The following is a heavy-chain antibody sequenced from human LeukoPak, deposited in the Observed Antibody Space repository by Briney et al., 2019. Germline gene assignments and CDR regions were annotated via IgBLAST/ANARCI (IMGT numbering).Heavy chain of an antibody. CDR1: GGSISSYY. Sequence: SSETLSLTCTVSGGSISSYYWSWIRQPAGKGLEWIGRIYTSGSTNYNPSLKSRVTMSVDTSKNQFSLKLSSVTAADTAVYYCARGSLLLWFGEHHYYMDVWGKGTTVTISS. CDR3: ARGSLLLWFGEHHYYMDV. J-gene: IGHJ6*03. V-gene: IGHV4-4*07. CDR2: IYTSGST. D-gene: IGHD3-10*01.